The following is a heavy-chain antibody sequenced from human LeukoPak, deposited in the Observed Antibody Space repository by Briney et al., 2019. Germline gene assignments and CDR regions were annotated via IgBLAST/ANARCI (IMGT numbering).Heavy chain of an antibody. V-gene: IGHV1-69*05. CDR3: ARADAVVVPAPLIP. D-gene: IGHD2-2*01. CDR2: IIPILGTA. CDR1: GGTFSSYA. Sequence: ASVKVSCKASGGTFSSYAISWVRQAPGQGLEWMGGIIPILGTANYAQKFQGRVTITTDESTSTAYKELSSLRSEDTAVYYCARADAVVVPAPLIPWGQGTLVTVSS. J-gene: IGHJ5*02.